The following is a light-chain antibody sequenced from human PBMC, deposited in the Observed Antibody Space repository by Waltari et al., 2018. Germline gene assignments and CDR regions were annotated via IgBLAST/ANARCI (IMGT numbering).Light chain of an antibody. J-gene: IGLJ1*01. V-gene: IGLV3-1*01. CDR1: DLGEKY. Sequence: SYKVTQPPSVSVSPGQTATITFSGDDLGEKYTCWYQQKPGQPPKLIISQDSQRPSGIPERFSGSNSGKTATLTISGTQAMDEADYHCQAWDTTSLEYVFGTGTKLTVL. CDR2: QDS. CDR3: QAWDTTSLEYV.